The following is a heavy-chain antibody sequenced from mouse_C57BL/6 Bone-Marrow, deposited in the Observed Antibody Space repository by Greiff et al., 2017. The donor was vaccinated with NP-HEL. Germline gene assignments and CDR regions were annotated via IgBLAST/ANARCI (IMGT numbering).Heavy chain of an antibody. CDR1: GFSLTSYG. CDR3: ARHEGDGYYLAY. CDR2: IWSDGST. D-gene: IGHD2-3*01. Sequence: VKLMESGPGLVAPSQSLSITCTVSGFSLTSYGVHWVRQPPGKGLEWLVVIWSDGSTTYNSALKSRLSISKDNSKSQVFLKMNSLQTDDTAMYYCARHEGDGYYLAYWGQGTLVTVSA. V-gene: IGHV2-6-1*01. J-gene: IGHJ3*01.